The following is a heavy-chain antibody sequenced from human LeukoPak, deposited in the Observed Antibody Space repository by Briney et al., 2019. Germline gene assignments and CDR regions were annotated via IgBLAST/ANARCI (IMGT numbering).Heavy chain of an antibody. Sequence: PSETLSLTCNVSGGSISSYSWTWIRQPPGKGLEWIGPIYYSGRTNYNPSLTSRVTISLDTSRNQFSLRLRSVTAADSAVYYCARGRRDLAIGGYSYVEGRLRYYYYMDVWGKGTTVTVSS. CDR2: IYYSGRT. V-gene: IGHV4-59*01. CDR1: GGSISSYS. J-gene: IGHJ6*03. CDR3: ARGRRDLAIGGYSYVEGRLRYYYYMDV. D-gene: IGHD5-18*01.